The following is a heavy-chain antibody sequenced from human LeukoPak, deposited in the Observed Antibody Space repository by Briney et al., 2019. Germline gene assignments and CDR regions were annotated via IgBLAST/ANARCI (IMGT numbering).Heavy chain of an antibody. D-gene: IGHD3-10*01. CDR1: GVSIRGYY. V-gene: IGHV4-59*01. CDR3: ARVGTYGSGSYLSWLDY. Sequence: SETLSLTCTVSGVSIRGYYWSWIRQPPGKGLEWIGYIYYSGSTNYNPSLKSRVTISVDTSKNQFSLKLSSVTAADTAVYYCARVGTYGSGSYLSWLDYWGQGTLVTVSS. J-gene: IGHJ4*02. CDR2: IYYSGST.